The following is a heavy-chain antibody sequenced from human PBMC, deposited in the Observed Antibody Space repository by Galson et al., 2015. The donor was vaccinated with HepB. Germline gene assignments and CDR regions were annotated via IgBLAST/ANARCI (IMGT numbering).Heavy chain of an antibody. Sequence: SLRLSCAVSGLTFSTYWMTWVRQAPGKGLEWVANIKQDGSEKHYVDSVKGRFTISRDNAKNSLYLQMNSLRAEDTAVYYCARDPDLSFFCSTTSCYKAWFDPWGQGTLVTVSS. CDR1: GLTFSTYW. CDR2: IKQDGSEK. V-gene: IGHV3-7*01. D-gene: IGHD2-2*02. CDR3: ARDPDLSFFCSTTSCYKAWFDP. J-gene: IGHJ5*02.